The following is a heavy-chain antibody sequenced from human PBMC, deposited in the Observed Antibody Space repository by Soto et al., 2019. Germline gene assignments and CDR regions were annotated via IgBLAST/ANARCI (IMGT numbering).Heavy chain of an antibody. J-gene: IGHJ6*03. CDR2: TNPNGGAT. CDR1: GDSFNDYY. Sequence: VQLAQSGAEVKKPGASVKGSCKTSGDSFNDYYIHWERQAPGKGLAWMGWTNPNGGATNYAQKFQGRVTVTRDTSIRTVYMELSSRRSDDTAVYYCARESGGATATLDYYYFYMDVWGKGTTVTGSS. V-gene: IGHV1-2*02. D-gene: IGHD5-12*01. CDR3: ARESGGATATLDYYYFYMDV.